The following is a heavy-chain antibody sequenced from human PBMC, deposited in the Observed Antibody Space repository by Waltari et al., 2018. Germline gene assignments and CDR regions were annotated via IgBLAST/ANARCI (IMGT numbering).Heavy chain of an antibody. Sequence: QLQLQESGPGLVKPSETLSLPCSVSGGSIPNNMYSWGWIRQPPGQGLEWIGTLSYTGATYSSPSLKSRVTMSRDTSENQLSLRLGSVTAADTAVYYCATYIGASVGTAAFDVWGQGSMVTVSS. D-gene: IGHD5-12*01. V-gene: IGHV4-39*01. J-gene: IGHJ3*01. CDR2: LSYTGAT. CDR1: GGSIPNNMYS. CDR3: ATYIGASVGTAAFDV.